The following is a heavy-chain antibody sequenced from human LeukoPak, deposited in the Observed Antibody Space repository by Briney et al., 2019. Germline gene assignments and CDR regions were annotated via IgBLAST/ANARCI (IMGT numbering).Heavy chain of an antibody. D-gene: IGHD2-8*01. CDR3: AKDRRVIVLMVSNDAFDI. Sequence: PGGSLRLSCAASGFTFSSYGMHWVHQAPGKGLEWVAFIRYDGSNKYYADSVKGRFTISRDNSKNTLYLQMNSLRAEDTAVYYCAKDRRVIVLMVSNDAFDIWGQGTMVTVSS. CDR1: GFTFSSYG. CDR2: IRYDGSNK. V-gene: IGHV3-30*02. J-gene: IGHJ3*02.